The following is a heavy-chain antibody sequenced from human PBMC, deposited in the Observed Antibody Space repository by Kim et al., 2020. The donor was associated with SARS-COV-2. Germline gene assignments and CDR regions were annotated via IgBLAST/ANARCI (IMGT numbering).Heavy chain of an antibody. V-gene: IGHV3-30-3*01. Sequence: GGSLRLSCAASGFTFSSYAMHWVRQAPGKGLEWVAVISYDGSNKYYADSVKGRFTISRDNSKNTLYLQMNSLRAEDTAVYYCARDQLGYCSSTSCYKGYYYYYGMDVWGQGTTVTVSS. CDR2: ISYDGSNK. J-gene: IGHJ6*02. CDR1: GFTFSSYA. CDR3: ARDQLGYCSSTSCYKGYYYYYGMDV. D-gene: IGHD2-2*02.